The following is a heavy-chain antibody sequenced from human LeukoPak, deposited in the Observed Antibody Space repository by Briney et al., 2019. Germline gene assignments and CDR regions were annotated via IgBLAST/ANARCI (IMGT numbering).Heavy chain of an antibody. CDR2: ISGDGGST. V-gene: IGHV3-43*02. CDR3: AKDKGDGYNILYYGMDV. CDR1: GFTFDDYA. J-gene: IGHJ6*02. Sequence: GGSLRLSCAASGFTFDDYAMHWVRQAPGKGLEWVSLISGDGGSTYYADSVKGRFTISRDNSKNSLYLQMNSLRTEDTASYYCAKDKGDGYNILYYGMDVWGQGTTVTVSS. D-gene: IGHD5-24*01.